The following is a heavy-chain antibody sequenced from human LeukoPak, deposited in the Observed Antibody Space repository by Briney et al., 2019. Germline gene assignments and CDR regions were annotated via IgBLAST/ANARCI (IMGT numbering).Heavy chain of an antibody. Sequence: AAVKVSCKASGYTFTGYYMHWVRQAPGQGLEWMGWVNPNGGARNYAQKFQGRVTMTRDTSISTAYMELSRLRSDDTAVYYCARAAVTTLPYFDYWGQGTLVTASS. D-gene: IGHD4-17*01. CDR3: ARAAVTTLPYFDY. V-gene: IGHV1-2*02. CDR1: GYTFTGYY. J-gene: IGHJ4*02. CDR2: VNPNGGAR.